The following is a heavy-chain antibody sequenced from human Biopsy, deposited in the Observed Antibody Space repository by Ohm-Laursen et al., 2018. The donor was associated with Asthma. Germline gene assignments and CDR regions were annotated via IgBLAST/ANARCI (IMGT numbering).Heavy chain of an antibody. CDR3: ARGDSSNWSHYYFDY. J-gene: IGHJ4*02. D-gene: IGHD3-22*01. CDR2: IYSGGTS. V-gene: IGHV3-53*01. CDR1: GFAVGRDH. Sequence: SLRLSCTASGFAVGRDHMFWVRQAPGKGLEWVSVIYSGGTSHTADSVRGRFTISRDYSKNTLYLQMHSLRAEDTAVYYCARGDSSNWSHYYFDYWGQGTLVTASS.